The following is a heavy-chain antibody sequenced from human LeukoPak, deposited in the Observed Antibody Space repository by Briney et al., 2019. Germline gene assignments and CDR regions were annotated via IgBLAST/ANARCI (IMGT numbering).Heavy chain of an antibody. Sequence: KASETLSLTCTVSGGSVSSGSYYWSWIRQPPGKGLEWIGYIYYSGSTNYNPSLKSRVTISVDASKNQFSLKLSSVTAADTAVYYCARGRDSNGWYVFDYWGQGTLVTVSS. V-gene: IGHV4-61*01. D-gene: IGHD6-19*01. CDR1: GGSVSSGSYY. CDR3: ARGRDSNGWYVFDY. J-gene: IGHJ4*02. CDR2: IYYSGST.